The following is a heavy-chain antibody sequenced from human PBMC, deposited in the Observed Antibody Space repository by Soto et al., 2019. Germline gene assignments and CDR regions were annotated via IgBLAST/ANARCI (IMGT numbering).Heavy chain of an antibody. J-gene: IGHJ4*02. CDR3: AGPGYSSQDY. CDR1: GFTFSSYS. D-gene: IGHD5-18*01. CDR2: ISGSGDGT. Sequence: PGESLRLYCAASGFTFSSYSRNWVRQAPGKGLEWVSAISGSGDGTDYADSVKGRFTISRDNSKNTLYLQMNSLRAEDTAVYYCAGPGYSSQDYWGQGA. V-gene: IGHV3-23*01.